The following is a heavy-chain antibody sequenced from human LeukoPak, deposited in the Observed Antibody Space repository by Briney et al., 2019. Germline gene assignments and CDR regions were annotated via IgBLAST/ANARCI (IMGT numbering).Heavy chain of an antibody. CDR3: ARHLSGTTMSHYFDF. CDR2: IYSSGNT. D-gene: IGHD1-1*01. J-gene: IGHJ4*02. V-gene: IGHV4-39*01. CDR1: GDSISSGRNY. Sequence: PSETLSLTCSVSGDSISSGRNYWGWIRQSPGKGLEWIASIYSSGNTHSNPSLKSRVSISVDTSKNQVSLKLYSVTASDAAIYHCARHLSGTTMSHYFDFWGQGTLVTVSS.